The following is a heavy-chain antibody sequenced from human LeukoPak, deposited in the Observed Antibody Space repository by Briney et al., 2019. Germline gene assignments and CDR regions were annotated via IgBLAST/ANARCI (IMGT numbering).Heavy chain of an antibody. CDR3: ARGVFSSWYSGNWFDP. CDR2: IFYSGSP. CDR1: GDSISSYY. J-gene: IGHJ5*02. Sequence: PSETLSLTCTVSGDSISSYYWSWIRQPPGKGLEWIGNIFYSGSPNYNPSLKSRVTTSFDTSKNQFSLKLSFVTAADTAVYYCARGVFSSWYSGNWFDPWGQGTLVTVSS. D-gene: IGHD6-13*01. V-gene: IGHV4-59*12.